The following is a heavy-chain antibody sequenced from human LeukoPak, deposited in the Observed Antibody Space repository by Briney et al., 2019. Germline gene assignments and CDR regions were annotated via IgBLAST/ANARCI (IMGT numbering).Heavy chain of an antibody. J-gene: IGHJ5*02. CDR1: GFTFSSYS. D-gene: IGHD3-9*01. CDR2: ISSSSSYI. V-gene: IGHV3-21*01. CDR3: AREGERYYGILTGYPSWFDP. Sequence: PGGSLRLSCAASGFTFSSYSMNWARQAPGKGLEWVSSISSSSSYIYYADSVKGRFTISRDNAKNSLYLQMNSLRAEDTAVYYCAREGERYYGILTGYPSWFDPWGQGTLVTVSS.